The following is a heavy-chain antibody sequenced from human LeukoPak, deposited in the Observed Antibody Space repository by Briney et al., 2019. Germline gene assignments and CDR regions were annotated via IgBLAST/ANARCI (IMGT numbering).Heavy chain of an antibody. Sequence: SETLPLTCTVSGGSFSAYYWTWFRQPPGKELEWIGYIYYTGSTNCNPSLKGRVTISVDTSNYQFSLKLSSVTAADTAVYYCATIAGSSSYWGQGTLVTVS. CDR3: ATIAGSSSY. CDR2: IYYTGST. J-gene: IGHJ4*02. D-gene: IGHD6-6*01. CDR1: GGSFSAYY. V-gene: IGHV4-59*08.